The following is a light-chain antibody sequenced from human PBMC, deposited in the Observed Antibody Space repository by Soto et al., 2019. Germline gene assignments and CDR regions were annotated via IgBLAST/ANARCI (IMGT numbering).Light chain of an antibody. CDR2: EGS. CDR1: SSDYDL. V-gene: IGLV2-14*02. CDR3: SSYSVL. Sequence: QSVLAQPASVSGSPGQSITISCTGVSSDYDLVSWYQHHTGKAPKLLIYEGSKRPSGVSTRFSGSKSGTTASLTISGLQAEDEAVYYCSSYSVLFGGGTKLTVL. J-gene: IGLJ2*01.